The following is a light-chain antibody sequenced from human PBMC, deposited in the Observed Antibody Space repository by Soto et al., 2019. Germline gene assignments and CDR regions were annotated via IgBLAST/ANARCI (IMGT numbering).Light chain of an antibody. V-gene: IGKV3-15*01. J-gene: IGKJ1*01. CDR1: QSVTRD. CDR3: QKYRT. CDR2: GAS. Sequence: EILVTQSPATLSVSPGERVTLSCRASQSVTRDLAWYQQKPGQAPRLLIYGASTRATGIPARFSGSGSGTEFTLTISSLPSEDFAIYYCQKYRTFGQGTRVEIK.